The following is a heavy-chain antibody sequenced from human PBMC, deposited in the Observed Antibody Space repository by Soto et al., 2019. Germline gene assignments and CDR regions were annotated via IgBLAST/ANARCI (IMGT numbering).Heavy chain of an antibody. Sequence: ASVKVSCKASGYTFTGYYMHWVRQAPGQGLEWMGWINPNSGGTNYAQKFQGRVTMTRDTSISTAYMELSRLRSDYTAVYYCARDGVAEVAPKDWGQGTLVTVSS. J-gene: IGHJ4*02. V-gene: IGHV1-2*02. CDR3: ARDGVAEVAPKD. CDR2: INPNSGGT. D-gene: IGHD6-13*01. CDR1: GYTFTGYY.